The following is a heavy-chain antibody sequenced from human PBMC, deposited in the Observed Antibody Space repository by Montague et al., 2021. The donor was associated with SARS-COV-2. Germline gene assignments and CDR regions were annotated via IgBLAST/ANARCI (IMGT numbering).Heavy chain of an antibody. D-gene: IGHD2-2*01. CDR2: IHHIVGT. J-gene: IGHJ4*02. V-gene: IGHV4-4*02. CDR3: ATVFGGCSATSCYLYN. CDR1: GDSMSSNNW. Sequence: ETLSLTCAVSGDSMSSNNWWTWVRQSPGKGLEWIGEIHHIVGTXYNPSLKSRVSISVDKSRNQFSLNLNSVTAADTAFYYCATVFGGCSATSCYLYNWGRGTLVTVSS.